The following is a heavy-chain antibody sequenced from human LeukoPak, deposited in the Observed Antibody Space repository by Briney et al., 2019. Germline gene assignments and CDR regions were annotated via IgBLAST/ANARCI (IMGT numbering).Heavy chain of an antibody. Sequence: GGSLRLFCAASGFTFSSYEMNWVRQAPGKGLEGVSYISSSGSTIYYADSVKGRFTISRDNAKNSLYLQMNSLRAEDTAVYYCARLIHSGYYYYGMDVWGQGTTVTVSS. J-gene: IGHJ6*02. CDR3: ARLIHSGYYYYGMDV. D-gene: IGHD6-19*01. CDR2: ISSSGSTI. CDR1: GFTFSSYE. V-gene: IGHV3-48*03.